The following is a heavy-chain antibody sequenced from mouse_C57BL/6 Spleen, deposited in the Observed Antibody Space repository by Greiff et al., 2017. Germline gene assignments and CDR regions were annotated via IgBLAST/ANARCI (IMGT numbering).Heavy chain of an antibody. CDR3: AISYYGHAMDY. CDR1: GYSITSGYY. V-gene: IGHV3-6*01. Sequence: DVHLVESGPGLVKPSQSLSLTCSVTGYSITSGYYWNWIRQFPGNKLEWMGYISYDGSNNYNPSLKNRISITRDTSKNQFFLKLNSVTTEDTATYYCAISYYGHAMDYWGQGTSVTVSS. J-gene: IGHJ4*01. CDR2: ISYDGSN. D-gene: IGHD1-1*01.